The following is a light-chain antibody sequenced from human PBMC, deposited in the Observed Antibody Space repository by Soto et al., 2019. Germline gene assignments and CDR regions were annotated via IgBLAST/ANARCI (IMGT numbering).Light chain of an antibody. CDR1: QGISNY. CDR2: AAS. J-gene: IGKJ1*01. CDR3: QSYDSARWA. V-gene: IGKV1-27*01. Sequence: DIQMTQSPSSLSESVGDRVTITCRASQGISNYLAWYQQKSGKVSNLLIYAASTLRSGVPSRFSGSGSGTDFTLTISSLQPEDVATYYCQSYDSARWAFGQGTKVEIK.